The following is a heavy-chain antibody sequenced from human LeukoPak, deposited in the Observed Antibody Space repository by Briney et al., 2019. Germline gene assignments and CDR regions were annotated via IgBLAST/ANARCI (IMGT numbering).Heavy chain of an antibody. D-gene: IGHD3-10*01. CDR2: IYHSGST. Sequence: SGTLSLTCAVSGGSISSSNWWSWVRQPPGKGLEWIGEIYHSGSTNYNPSLKSRVTISVDKSKNQFSLKLSSVTAADTAVYYCAREKYYYGSGSWYCYMDVWGKGTTVTISS. V-gene: IGHV4-4*02. CDR3: AREKYYYGSGSWYCYMDV. CDR1: GGSISSSNW. J-gene: IGHJ6*03.